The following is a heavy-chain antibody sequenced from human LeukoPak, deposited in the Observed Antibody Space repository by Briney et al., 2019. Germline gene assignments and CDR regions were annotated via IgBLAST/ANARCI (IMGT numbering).Heavy chain of an antibody. Sequence: GGSLRLSCAASGFTFSSYDVSWVRQAPGKGLEWVSAISGSGGSTYYADSVKGRFTISRDNSKNTLYLQMNSLRAEDTAVYYCAKDPQFVVVPAARLYYFDYWGQGTLVTVSS. CDR2: ISGSGGST. D-gene: IGHD2-2*01. CDR1: GFTFSSYD. J-gene: IGHJ4*02. V-gene: IGHV3-23*01. CDR3: AKDPQFVVVPAARLYYFDY.